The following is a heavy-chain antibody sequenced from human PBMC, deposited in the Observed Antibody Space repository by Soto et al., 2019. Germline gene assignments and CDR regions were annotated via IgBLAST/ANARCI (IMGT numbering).Heavy chain of an antibody. CDR2: IYYSGST. Sequence: KPSETLSLTCTVSGGSVSGGSYYWTWIRQPPGKGLEWIGYIYYSGSTTYSPSLKSRVTISIDTSKNQFSLKLTSATAADTAIYYCARDIRGYSRAFDYWGQGALATVSS. CDR3: ARDIRGYSRAFDY. D-gene: IGHD5-18*01. V-gene: IGHV4-61*01. CDR1: GGSVSGGSYY. J-gene: IGHJ4*02.